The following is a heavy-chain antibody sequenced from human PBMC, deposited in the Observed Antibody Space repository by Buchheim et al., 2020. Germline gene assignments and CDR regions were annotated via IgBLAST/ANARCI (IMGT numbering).Heavy chain of an antibody. J-gene: IGHJ6*02. Sequence: QVQLVESGGGVVQPGRSLRLSCAASGFTFSSYGMHWVRQAPGKGLEWVAVISYDGSNKYYADSVKGRFTISRDNSKNTLYLQMNSLRPEDTAVYYCARDLKGYGSGSGFWKHYGMDVWGQGTT. D-gene: IGHD3-10*01. CDR3: ARDLKGYGSGSGFWKHYGMDV. CDR2: ISYDGSNK. CDR1: GFTFSSYG. V-gene: IGHV3-30*03.